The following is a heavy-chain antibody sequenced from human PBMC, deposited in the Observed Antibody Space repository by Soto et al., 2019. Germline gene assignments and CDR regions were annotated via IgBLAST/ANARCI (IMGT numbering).Heavy chain of an antibody. J-gene: IGHJ6*02. CDR3: ARVKVRGVEDYYYGMDV. CDR1: GYTFTGYY. V-gene: IGHV1-2*04. CDR2: INPNSGGT. Sequence: GASVKVSCKASGYTFTGYYMHWVRQAPGQGLEWMGWINPNSGGTNYAQKFQGWVTMTRDTSISTAYMELSRLRSDDTAVYYCARVKVRGVEDYYYGMDVWGQGTTVTVSS. D-gene: IGHD3-10*01.